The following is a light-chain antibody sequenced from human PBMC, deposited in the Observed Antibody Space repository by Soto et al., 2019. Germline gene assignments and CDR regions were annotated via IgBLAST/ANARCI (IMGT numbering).Light chain of an antibody. J-gene: IGLJ1*01. Sequence: QSLLTQPPSVSAAPGQKVTISRSGSSSNIGGNSVSWYQQLPGTAPKLLIYDDNKRPSGIPDRFSGSKSGTSATLGITGFQTGDEADYYCGSWDSSLSAYVFGTGTKVTVL. CDR3: GSWDSSLSAYV. CDR2: DDN. V-gene: IGLV1-51*01. CDR1: SSNIGGNS.